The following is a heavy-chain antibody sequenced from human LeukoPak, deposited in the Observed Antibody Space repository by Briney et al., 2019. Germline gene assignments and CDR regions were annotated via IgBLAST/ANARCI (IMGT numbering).Heavy chain of an antibody. V-gene: IGHV3-7*01. D-gene: IGHD1-1*01. CDR1: EFTFSNYW. CDR3: ARAAATGTVDY. Sequence: AGGSLRLSCAASEFTFSNYWMSWVCQAPGKGLEWVANIDQDGSAKYYVDSMKGRFTISRDNAKNSLYLQMNSLRAEDTAVYYCARAAATGTVDYWGQGTLVTVSS. CDR2: IDQDGSAK. J-gene: IGHJ4*02.